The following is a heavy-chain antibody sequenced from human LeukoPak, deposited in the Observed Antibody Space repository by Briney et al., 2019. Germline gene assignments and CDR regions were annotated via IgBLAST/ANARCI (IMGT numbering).Heavy chain of an antibody. CDR3: ARDAGWFGEFFYYMEV. D-gene: IGHD3-10*01. J-gene: IGHJ6*03. CDR2: IYIAGYT. CDR1: SGSSTNYY. V-gene: IGHV4-4*07. Sequence: SETLSFTCTVPSGSSTNYYWSWIRQPAGKGLEWIGRIYIAGYTHYNPSLEDRATMSADTSNNRFTLTLTSVTAADTGVYYCARDAGWFGEFFYYMEVWGQGTTVTVSS.